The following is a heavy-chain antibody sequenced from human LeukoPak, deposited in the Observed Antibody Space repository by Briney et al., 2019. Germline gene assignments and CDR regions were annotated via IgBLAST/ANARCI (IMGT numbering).Heavy chain of an antibody. V-gene: IGHV3-11*01. J-gene: IGHJ6*02. Sequence: GGSLRLSCAASKFTFSDYYMSWVRQAPGKGLEWVAYISSSGTTIYYADSVKGRFTISRDNAKNSLYLQMNSLRAEDTAVYYCAKDIRETSWAYYYYGMDVWGQGTTVTVSS. CDR1: KFTFSDYY. CDR3: AKDIRETSWAYYYYGMDV. D-gene: IGHD2-2*01. CDR2: ISSSGTTI.